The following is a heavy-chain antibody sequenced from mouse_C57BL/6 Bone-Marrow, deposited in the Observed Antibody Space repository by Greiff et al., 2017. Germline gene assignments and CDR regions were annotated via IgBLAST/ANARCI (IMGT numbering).Heavy chain of an antibody. V-gene: IGHV5-9-1*02. Sequence: EVMLVESGEGLVKPGGSLKLSCAASGFTFSSYAMSWVRQTPEKRLEWVAYISSGGDYIYYADTVKGRFTNSRDNARNTLYLQMSSLKSEDTAMYYCTRCYYGSSYNCAMDYWGQGTSVTVSS. D-gene: IGHD1-1*01. CDR2: ISSGGDYI. CDR1: GFTFSSYA. CDR3: TRCYYGSSYNCAMDY. J-gene: IGHJ4*01.